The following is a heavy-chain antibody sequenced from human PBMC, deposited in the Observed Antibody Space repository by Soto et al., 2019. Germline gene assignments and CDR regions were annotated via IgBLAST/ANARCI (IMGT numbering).Heavy chain of an antibody. V-gene: IGHV5-51*01. CDR3: AREKEAYCGGDCYTRAFEI. Sequence: GESLKISCKGSGYSFTNYWIGWVRQMPGKGLEWMGIIYPGDSNTRYSPSFQGQVTISADRSISTAYLQWSSLKASDTAMYYCAREKEAYCGGDCYTRAFEISGQGSMVTVSS. CDR2: IYPGDSNT. CDR1: GYSFTNYW. D-gene: IGHD2-21*02. J-gene: IGHJ3*02.